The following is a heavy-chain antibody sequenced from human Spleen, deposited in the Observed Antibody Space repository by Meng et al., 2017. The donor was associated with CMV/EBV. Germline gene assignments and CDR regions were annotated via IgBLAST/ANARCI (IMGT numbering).Heavy chain of an antibody. CDR2: IYHSGSS. CDR1: GASVSSGSYY. CDR3: ARARGSSSWYSDFDY. J-gene: IGHJ4*02. V-gene: IGHV4-61*01. D-gene: IGHD6-13*01. Sequence: SETLSLTCTVSGASVSSGSYYWTWIRQPPGKGLEWIGNIYHSGSSNYNPSLKSRVAISLDTSKNQFSLKLTSVTAAGTAVYYCARARGSSSWYSDFDYWGQGTLVTVSS.